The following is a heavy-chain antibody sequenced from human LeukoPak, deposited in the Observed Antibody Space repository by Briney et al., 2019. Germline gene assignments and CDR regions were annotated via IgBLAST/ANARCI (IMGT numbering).Heavy chain of an antibody. CDR2: ISYDGSNK. D-gene: IGHD2-2*01. J-gene: IGHJ4*02. CDR1: GFTFSSYA. Sequence: GGSLRLSCAASGFTFSSYAMHWVRQAPGKGLEWVAVISYDGSNKYYADSVKGRFTISRDNSKNTLYLQMNSLRAEDTAVYYCARLSGAEKHIVVVPAAFLGAFDYWGQGTLVTVSS. V-gene: IGHV3-30-3*01. CDR3: ARLSGAEKHIVVVPAAFLGAFDY.